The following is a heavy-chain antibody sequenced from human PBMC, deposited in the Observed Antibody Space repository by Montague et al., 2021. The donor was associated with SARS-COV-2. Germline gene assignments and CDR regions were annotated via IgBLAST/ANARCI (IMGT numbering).Heavy chain of an antibody. CDR1: GGSISSNY. V-gene: IGHV4-59*01. CDR2: IYYSGST. Sequence: SETLSLTCTVSGGSISSNYWNWIRQPPGRGLEWIGYIYYSGSTNYNPSLESRVTISADTSKNHFSLKLRSVTAADTAVYYCAREISGPDYFDYWGQGTLVTVPS. CDR3: AREISGPDYFDY. J-gene: IGHJ4*02. D-gene: IGHD3-10*01.